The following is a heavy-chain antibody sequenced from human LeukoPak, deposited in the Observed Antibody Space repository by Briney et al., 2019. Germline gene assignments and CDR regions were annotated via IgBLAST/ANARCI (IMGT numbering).Heavy chain of an antibody. CDR3: ARDRDNFWSGYYFFDY. D-gene: IGHD3-3*01. Sequence: SETLSLTCTVSGGSISSYHWSWIRQPAGKGLEWIGHIYSSGRTNYNPSLESRVTMSVDTSKNQFSVKLYSVTAVDTAVYYCARDRDNFWSGYYFFDYWGQGTLVTVSS. V-gene: IGHV4-4*07. CDR2: IYSSGRT. J-gene: IGHJ4*02. CDR1: GGSISSYH.